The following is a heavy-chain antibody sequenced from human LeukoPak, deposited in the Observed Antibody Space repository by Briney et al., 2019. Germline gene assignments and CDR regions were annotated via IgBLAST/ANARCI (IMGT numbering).Heavy chain of an antibody. CDR3: AKDSDSSGWYKGFDY. D-gene: IGHD6-19*01. J-gene: IGHJ4*02. CDR2: ISWNSGSM. Sequence: GGSLRLSCAASGFSFDDYAMHWVRQAPGKGLEWVSGISWNSGSMGYADSVKGRFTISRDNAKNSLYLQMNSLRAEDTALYYCAKDSDSSGWYKGFDYWGQGTLVTVSS. CDR1: GFSFDDYA. V-gene: IGHV3-9*01.